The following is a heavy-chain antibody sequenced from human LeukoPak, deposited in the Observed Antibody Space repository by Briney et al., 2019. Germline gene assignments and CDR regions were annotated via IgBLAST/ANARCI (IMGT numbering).Heavy chain of an antibody. CDR1: GFTFSFYS. CDR3: VRDQQPEVPTSDSSPSA. Sequence: GGSLRLSCAASGFTFSFYSMHWVREAPGKGLEWGSCISNSGNYIYYADSVKGRFIISRDNHKNSLHLQMNILRADDTAVYYCVRDQQPEVPTSDSSPSAWGQGTLVTVSS. V-gene: IGHV3-21*01. D-gene: IGHD2-2*01. CDR2: ISNSGNYI. J-gene: IGHJ5*02.